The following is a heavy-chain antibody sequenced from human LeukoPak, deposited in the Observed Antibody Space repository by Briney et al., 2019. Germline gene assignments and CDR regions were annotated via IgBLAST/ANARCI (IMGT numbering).Heavy chain of an antibody. Sequence: ASVKVSCKASGYTFTSYDINWVRQATGQGLEWMGWMNPNSGNTGYAQKFQDRVTITRNTSISTAYMELSSLRSEDTAVYYCARYVDTAMVTWRGFDYWGQGTLVTVSS. V-gene: IGHV1-8*03. CDR3: ARYVDTAMVTWRGFDY. CDR1: GYTFTSYD. CDR2: MNPNSGNT. D-gene: IGHD5-18*01. J-gene: IGHJ4*02.